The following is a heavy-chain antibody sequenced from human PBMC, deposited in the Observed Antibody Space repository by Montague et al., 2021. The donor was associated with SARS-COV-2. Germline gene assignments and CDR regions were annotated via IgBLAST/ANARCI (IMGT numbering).Heavy chain of an antibody. CDR2: IDWDDDK. CDR1: GFSLSTSGMC. CDR3: ARMTTVVTLGYYDYYYGMDV. D-gene: IGHD4-23*01. V-gene: IGHV2-70*01. J-gene: IGHJ6*02. Sequence: PALVKPTQTLTLTCTFSGFSLSTSGMCVSWIRQPPGKALEWLALIDWDDDKYYSTSLKTRLTISKDTSKNQVVLTMTNMDPVDTATYYCARMTTVVTLGYYDYYYGMDVWGQGTTVTVSS.